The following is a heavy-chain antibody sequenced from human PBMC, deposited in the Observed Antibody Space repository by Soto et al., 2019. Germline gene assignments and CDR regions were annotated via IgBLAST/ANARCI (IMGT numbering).Heavy chain of an antibody. Sequence: PGESLKISCKGSGYSFTTHWIGWVRQTPGKGLEWMGIIYPGDSDTRYSPSFQGQVTISADTSITTAYLQWSSLKASDTAMYYCARRLKASSGTVDPWGQGTLVTVSS. J-gene: IGHJ5*02. D-gene: IGHD2-21*01. CDR2: IYPGDSDT. CDR3: ARRLKASSGTVDP. V-gene: IGHV5-51*01. CDR1: GYSFTTHW.